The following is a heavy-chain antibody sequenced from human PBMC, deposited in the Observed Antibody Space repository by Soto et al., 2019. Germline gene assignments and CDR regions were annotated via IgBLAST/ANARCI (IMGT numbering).Heavy chain of an antibody. Sequence: SETLSLTCAVYGGSFSGYYWSWIRQPPGKGLEWIGAIYYSGSTNYNPSLKSRVTISVDMSKNQFSLKVRSVTAADTAVYYCVSGPGTTADYWGQGTLVTVSS. CDR2: IYYSGST. D-gene: IGHD1-1*01. CDR3: VSGPGTTADY. V-gene: IGHV4-34*01. CDR1: GGSFSGYY. J-gene: IGHJ4*02.